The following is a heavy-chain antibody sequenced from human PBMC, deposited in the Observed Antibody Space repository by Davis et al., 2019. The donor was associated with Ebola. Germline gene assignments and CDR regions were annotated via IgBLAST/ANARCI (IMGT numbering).Heavy chain of an antibody. CDR3: TSGLEWGNDY. Sequence: GESLKISCTASGFTFGDYAMSWVRQAPGKGLEWVGFIRSKAYGGTTEYAASVKGRFTISRDDSKSIAYLQMNSLKTEDTAVYYCTSGLEWGNDYWGQGTLVTVSS. J-gene: IGHJ4*02. CDR1: GFTFGDYA. V-gene: IGHV3-49*04. D-gene: IGHD3-3*01. CDR2: IRSKAYGGTT.